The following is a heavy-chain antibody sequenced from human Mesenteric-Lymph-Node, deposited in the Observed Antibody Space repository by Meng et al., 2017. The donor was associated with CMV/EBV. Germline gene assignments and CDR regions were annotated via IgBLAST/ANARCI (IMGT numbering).Heavy chain of an antibody. CDR3: ARTNNWGFDY. Sequence: QVQLVRSGAEVKKPGASVKVSCKASGYTFSSYAMHWVRQAPGQRLEWMGWINIVEDKTKTSQNFQGRVTLTRDTSANTAYMELSSLRSDDTAVYYCARTNNWGFDYWGQGTPVTVSS. D-gene: IGHD3-16*01. J-gene: IGHJ4*02. CDR2: INIVEDKT. V-gene: IGHV1-3*04. CDR1: GYTFSSYA.